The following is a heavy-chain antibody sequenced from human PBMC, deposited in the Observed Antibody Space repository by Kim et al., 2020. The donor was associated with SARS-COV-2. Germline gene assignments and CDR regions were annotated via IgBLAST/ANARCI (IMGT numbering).Heavy chain of an antibody. Sequence: SETLSLTCTVSGGSVSSGSYYWSWIRQPPGKGLECIGFIYYSGSTNYNPSLKSRVTISVDTSKNQFSLKLSFETAADTAVYYCARGGRSSYCSGGSCSYYYYGMDVWGQGTTVTVSS. CDR3: ARGGRSSYCSGGSCSYYYYGMDV. CDR2: IYYSGST. CDR1: GGSVSSGSYY. D-gene: IGHD2-15*01. V-gene: IGHV4-61*01. J-gene: IGHJ6*02.